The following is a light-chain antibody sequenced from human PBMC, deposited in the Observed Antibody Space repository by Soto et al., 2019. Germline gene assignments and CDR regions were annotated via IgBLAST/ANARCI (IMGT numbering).Light chain of an antibody. CDR1: ENIKNR. CDR2: DAF. V-gene: IGKV3-15*01. Sequence: EKVMTQSPATLSVSPGERATLSCRASENIKNRLAWYQQKPGQGPRLLIYDAFTRATDIPARFSGSASGTEFTLTISSLQSEESAFNYCQQYDDWPLTLGGGTKVEIK. J-gene: IGKJ4*01. CDR3: QQYDDWPLT.